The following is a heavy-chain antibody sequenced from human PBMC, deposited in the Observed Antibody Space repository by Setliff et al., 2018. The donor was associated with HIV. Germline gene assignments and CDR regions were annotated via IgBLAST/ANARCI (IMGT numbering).Heavy chain of an antibody. CDR1: GGSISSGGYY. CDR2: IHYTGST. D-gene: IGHD6-13*01. CDR3: ARDARATAGGIEDLDL. V-gene: IGHV4-31*03. Sequence: LSLTCTVSGGSISSGGYYWSWIRQHPGKGLEWIGYIHYTGSTYYNPSLKSRVTISVDTSKNQFSLKVRSATAADAAVYYCARDARATAGGIEDLDLWGQGTLVTVSS. J-gene: IGHJ5*02.